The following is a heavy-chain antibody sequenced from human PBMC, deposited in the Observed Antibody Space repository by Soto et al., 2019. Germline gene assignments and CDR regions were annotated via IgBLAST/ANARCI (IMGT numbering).Heavy chain of an antibody. Sequence: PGGSLRLSCAASGFTFSSYAMSWVRQAPGKGLEWVSAISGSGGSTYYADSVKGRFTISRDNSKNTLYLQMNSLRDEDTAVYYCAKGQPNRFLPKWLDPWGHGTMVTVSS. J-gene: IGHJ5*02. CDR2: ISGSGGST. V-gene: IGHV3-23*01. CDR3: AKGQPNRFLPKWLDP. D-gene: IGHD3-10*01. CDR1: GFTFSSYA.